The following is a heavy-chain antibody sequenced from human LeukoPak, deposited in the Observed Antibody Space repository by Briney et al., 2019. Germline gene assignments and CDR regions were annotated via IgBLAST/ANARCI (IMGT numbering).Heavy chain of an antibody. V-gene: IGHV6-1*01. J-gene: IGHJ6*01. Sequence: SQTLSLTCAISGDSVSSNSAAWNWIRQSPSRGLEWLGRTFYRPKWYNDYAVSMKSRITIYPDTSKNQFSLQLNSVTPEDTAVYYCARAYYSRESYYYGMDVWGQGPTVTVSS. CDR3: ARAYYSRESYYYGMDV. CDR1: GDSVSSNSAA. D-gene: IGHD3-10*01. CDR2: TFYRPKWYN.